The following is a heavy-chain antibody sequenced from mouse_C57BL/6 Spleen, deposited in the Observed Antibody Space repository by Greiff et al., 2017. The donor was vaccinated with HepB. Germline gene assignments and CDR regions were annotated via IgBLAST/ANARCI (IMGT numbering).Heavy chain of an antibody. D-gene: IGHD2-3*01. CDR2: ISSGSSTI. CDR3: ARPEDDGYYEFAY. CDR1: GFTFSDYG. Sequence: EVHLVESGGGLVKPGGSLKLSCAASGFTFSDYGMHWVRQAPEKGLEWVAYISSGSSTIYYADTVKGRFTISRDNAKNTLFLQMTSLRSEDTAMYYCARPEDDGYYEFAYWGQGTLVTVSA. J-gene: IGHJ3*01. V-gene: IGHV5-17*01.